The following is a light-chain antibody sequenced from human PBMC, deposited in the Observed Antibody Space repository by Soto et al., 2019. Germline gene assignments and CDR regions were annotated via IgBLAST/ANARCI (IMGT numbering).Light chain of an antibody. CDR1: SSNIGSNT. Sequence: QSALTQPPSASGTPGQRVTISCSGSSSNIGSNTVSWFQQLPGTAPKLLIYSSNQRPSGVPDRFSGSKSGTSASLAISGLQSEDEADYYCVTWDDSLNGWLFGGGTKVTVL. CDR3: VTWDDSLNGWL. J-gene: IGLJ3*02. V-gene: IGLV1-44*01. CDR2: SSN.